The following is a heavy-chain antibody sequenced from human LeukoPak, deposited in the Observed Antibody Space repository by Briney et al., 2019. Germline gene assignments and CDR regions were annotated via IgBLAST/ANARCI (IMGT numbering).Heavy chain of an antibody. J-gene: IGHJ4*02. CDR1: GFTFSSYA. CDR2: ISGSGGST. D-gene: IGHD1-26*01. CDR3: AKDTGSGSYPPR. V-gene: IGHV3-23*01. Sequence: GGSLRLSCVPSGFTFSSYAMSWVRQAPRAGREWVSAISGSGGSTYYADSVKRRFTISRDNSKNTLYLQMNGLRAEDTAVYYCAKDTGSGSYPPRWRQGSLVSVSS.